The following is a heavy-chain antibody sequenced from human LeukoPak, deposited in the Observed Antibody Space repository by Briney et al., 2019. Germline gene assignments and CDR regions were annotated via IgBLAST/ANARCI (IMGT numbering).Heavy chain of an antibody. J-gene: IGHJ5*02. CDR3: ATAATISYWFDP. Sequence: ASVKVSCKVSGYTLTELSMHWVRQAPGKGLEWMGGFDPEDGETIYAQKFQGRVTMTEDTSTDTAYMGLSSLRSEDTAVYYCATAATISYWFDPWGQGTLVTVSS. V-gene: IGHV1-24*01. CDR2: FDPEDGET. CDR1: GYTLTELS. D-gene: IGHD5-12*01.